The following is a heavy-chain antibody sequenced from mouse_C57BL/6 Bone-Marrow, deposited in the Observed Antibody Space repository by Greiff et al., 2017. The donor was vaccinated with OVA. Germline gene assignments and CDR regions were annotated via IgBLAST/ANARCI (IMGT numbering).Heavy chain of an antibody. D-gene: IGHD2-5*01. Sequence: QVQLQQPGAELVKPGASVKLSCKASGYTFTRYWMHWVKQRPGQGLEWIGMIHPNSGSTNYNEKFKSKATLTVDKSSSTTYMQLSSLTSESSAVYDCASYYSMSVDYGGQGTTLTVSS. J-gene: IGHJ2*01. CDR2: IHPNSGST. V-gene: IGHV1-64*01. CDR3: ASYYSMSVDY. CDR1: GYTFTRYW.